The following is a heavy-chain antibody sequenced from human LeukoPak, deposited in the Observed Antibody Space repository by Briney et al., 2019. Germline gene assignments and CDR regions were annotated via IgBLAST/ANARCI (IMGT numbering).Heavy chain of an antibody. J-gene: IGHJ5*02. Sequence: ASVTVSCTASGYTFTSYYMHWVRQAPGQRLEWMGWINAGNGNTKYSQKFQGRVTITRDTSASTAYMELSSLRSEDTAVYYCARDGRFYDYAWGSYRTNWFDPWGQGTLVTVSS. CDR3: ARDGRFYDYAWGSYRTNWFDP. CDR1: GYTFTSYY. CDR2: INAGNGNT. D-gene: IGHD3-16*02. V-gene: IGHV1-3*01.